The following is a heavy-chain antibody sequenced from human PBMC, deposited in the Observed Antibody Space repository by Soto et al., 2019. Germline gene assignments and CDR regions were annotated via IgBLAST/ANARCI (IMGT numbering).Heavy chain of an antibody. J-gene: IGHJ6*02. CDR3: AKDLRMGLYHYYYYGMDV. Sequence: PGGSLRLSCAASGFTVSSKYMSWVRQAPGKGLEWVSLIQSGGPTYYADSVKGRFTISRDNSKNTLYLQMNSLRAEDTAVYYCAKDLRMGLYHYYYYGMDVWGQGTTVTVSS. V-gene: IGHV3-66*02. D-gene: IGHD2-15*01. CDR2: IQSGGPT. CDR1: GFTVSSKY.